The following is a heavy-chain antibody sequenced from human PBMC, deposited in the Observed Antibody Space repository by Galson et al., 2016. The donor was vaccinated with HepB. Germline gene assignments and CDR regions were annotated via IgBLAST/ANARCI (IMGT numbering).Heavy chain of an antibody. V-gene: IGHV6-1*01. Sequence: CAISGDSASNNRAAWNWIRQSPSRGLEWLGRTYYRSKWYNEYAVFPKSRITINPDTSENQFSLQLNSVTPEDTAVYYCARLVSHGLDVWGKGTTVTVSS. CDR3: ARLVSHGLDV. CDR2: TYYRSKWYN. D-gene: IGHD2-2*01. CDR1: GDSASNNRAA. J-gene: IGHJ6*04.